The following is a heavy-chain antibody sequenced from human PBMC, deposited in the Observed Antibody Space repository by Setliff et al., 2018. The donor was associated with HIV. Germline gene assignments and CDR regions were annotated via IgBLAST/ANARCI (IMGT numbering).Heavy chain of an antibody. CDR2: LFDNGITNFT. J-gene: IGHJ4*02. Sequence: SETLSLTCTVSGGSIIGHNYYWGWIRQPPGKGLEWIGRLFDNGITNFTNYNPSLKSRVTISVDTSKNQFSLKLSSVTAADTAIYYCAKSPGIYYYDSSGHYLLYWGQGALVTVSS. CDR1: GGSIIGHNYY. V-gene: IGHV4-39*07. D-gene: IGHD3-22*01. CDR3: AKSPGIYYYDSSGHYLLY.